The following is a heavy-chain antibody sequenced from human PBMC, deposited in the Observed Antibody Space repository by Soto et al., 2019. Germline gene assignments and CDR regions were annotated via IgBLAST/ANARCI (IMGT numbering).Heavy chain of an antibody. Sequence: QVQLLEYGGGVVQPGRSLRLSCAASGFTFSSYAMHWVRQPPGKWLEWVAVVSNDGRNKFYADSVRGRFTISRDNSKNTLYLEVDSLGDYDTAVFYCARGQHGLDHWGQGSLVLVSP. D-gene: IGHD2-8*01. V-gene: IGHV3-30-3*01. J-gene: IGHJ4*02. CDR2: VSNDGRNK. CDR3: ARGQHGLDH. CDR1: GFTFSSYA.